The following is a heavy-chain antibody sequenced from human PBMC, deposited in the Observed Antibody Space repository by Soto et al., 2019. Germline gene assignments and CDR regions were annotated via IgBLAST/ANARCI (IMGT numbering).Heavy chain of an antibody. CDR3: ARHHDS. V-gene: IGHV4-39*01. Sequence: PSETLSLTCTVSGDSISSNSHYWGWIRQPPGKGLESIANIYYDGNTYYNPSLKSRVTISVDTSKNQFSLKLSSVTAADTAVYYCARHHDSWGQGTLVTVSS. CDR1: GDSISSNSHY. CDR2: IYYDGNT. J-gene: IGHJ4*02.